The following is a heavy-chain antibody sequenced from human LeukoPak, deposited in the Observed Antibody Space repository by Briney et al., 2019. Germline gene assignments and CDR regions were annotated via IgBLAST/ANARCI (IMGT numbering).Heavy chain of an antibody. CDR3: ARFPFYYDSSGYY. J-gene: IGHJ4*02. CDR1: GGSISSSSYY. V-gene: IGHV4-39*01. CDR2: IYYSGST. D-gene: IGHD3-22*01. Sequence: SETLSLTCTVSGGSISSSSYYWGWIRQPPGKGLEWIGSIYYSGSTYYNPSLKSRVTISVDTSKNQFSLKLSSVTAADTAVYYCARFPFYYDSSGYYWGQGTLVTVSS.